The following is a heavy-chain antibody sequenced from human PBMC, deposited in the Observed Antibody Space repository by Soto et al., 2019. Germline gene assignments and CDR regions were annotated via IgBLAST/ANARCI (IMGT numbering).Heavy chain of an antibody. V-gene: IGHV4-59*01. CDR3: ARWRYCRSTSCYGFRY. CDR2: IYYSGST. Sequence: QVQLQESGPGLVKPSETLSLTCTVSGGSISSYYWSWIRQPPGKGLEWIGYIYYSGSTNYNPSLKSRVTISVDTSRNQFTLKLSSVTAADTAVYYCARWRYCRSTSCYGFRYWGQGTLVTVSS. J-gene: IGHJ4*02. CDR1: GGSISSYY. D-gene: IGHD2-2*01.